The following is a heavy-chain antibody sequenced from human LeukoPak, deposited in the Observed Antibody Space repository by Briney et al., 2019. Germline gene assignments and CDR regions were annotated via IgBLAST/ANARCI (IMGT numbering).Heavy chain of an antibody. CDR1: GFTFTSSA. CDR3: AAETSIVGAQYDAFDI. Sequence: SVKVSCKASGFTFTSSAMQWVRQARGQRLEWIGWIVVGGGNTNYAQKFQERVTITRDMSTSTAYMELSSLRSEDTAVYYCAAETSIVGAQYDAFDIWGQGTTVTVSS. J-gene: IGHJ3*02. V-gene: IGHV1-58*02. D-gene: IGHD1-26*01. CDR2: IVVGGGNT.